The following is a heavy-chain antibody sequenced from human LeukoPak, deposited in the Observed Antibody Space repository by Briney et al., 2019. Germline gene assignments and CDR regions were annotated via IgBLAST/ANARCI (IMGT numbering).Heavy chain of an antibody. CDR1: GASVNSGSYY. Sequence: PSETLSLTCAVSGASVNSGSYYWSWIRQHPGKGLEWIVYIYYTGITNYNPSLKSRVTISVDTSKNQLSLNLNSVTAADTAVYYCATSQCGSDCYLAGDYWGQGTLVTVSS. V-gene: IGHV4-61*01. J-gene: IGHJ4*02. D-gene: IGHD2-21*02. CDR3: ATSQCGSDCYLAGDY. CDR2: IYYTGIT.